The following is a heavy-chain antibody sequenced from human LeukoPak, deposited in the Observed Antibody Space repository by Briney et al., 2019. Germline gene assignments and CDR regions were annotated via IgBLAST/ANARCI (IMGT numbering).Heavy chain of an antibody. J-gene: IGHJ6*03. CDR3: ARHHYYYYYMDV. V-gene: IGHV4-4*09. Sequence: SETLSLTCTVSGGSISSYYWSWIRQPPGKGLECIGYIYTSGSTNYNPSLKSRVTISVDTSKNQFSLKLSSVTAAGTAVYYCARHHYYYYYMDVWGKGTTVTVSS. CDR1: GGSISSYY. CDR2: IYTSGST.